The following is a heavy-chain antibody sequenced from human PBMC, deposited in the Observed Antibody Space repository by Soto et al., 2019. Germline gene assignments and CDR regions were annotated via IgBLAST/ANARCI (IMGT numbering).Heavy chain of an antibody. CDR3: ASSETLRFLEWLRAAFDI. Sequence: ASVKVSCKASGYTFTSYAMHWVRQAPGQRLEWMGWINAGNGNTKYSQKFQGRVTITRDTSASTAYMELSSLRSEDTAVYYCASSETLRFLEWLRAAFDIWGQGTMVTV. J-gene: IGHJ3*02. D-gene: IGHD3-3*01. CDR1: GYTFTSYA. V-gene: IGHV1-3*01. CDR2: INAGNGNT.